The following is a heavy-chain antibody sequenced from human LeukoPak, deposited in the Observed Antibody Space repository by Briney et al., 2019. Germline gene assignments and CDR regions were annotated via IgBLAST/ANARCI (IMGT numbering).Heavy chain of an antibody. CDR3: ATKISGSYYEYIDY. V-gene: IGHV3-48*03. D-gene: IGHD1-26*01. CDR2: ISSSGSTI. Sequence: PGGSLRLSCAASGFTFRSYEMNWVRQAPGKGLEWLSYISSSGSTIYYADSLKGRFTNSRDNAKNSLYLQMNSLGAEDTAVYYCATKISGSYYEYIDYWGQGTLVTVSS. J-gene: IGHJ4*02. CDR1: GFTFRSYE.